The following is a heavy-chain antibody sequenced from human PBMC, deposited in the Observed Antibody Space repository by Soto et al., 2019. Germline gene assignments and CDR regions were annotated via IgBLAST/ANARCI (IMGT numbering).Heavy chain of an antibody. D-gene: IGHD2-21*01. CDR2: FNPNSGDT. J-gene: IGHJ4*02. CDR3: AREASSVISLDY. CDR1: GYIFTAYS. V-gene: IGHV1-2*02. Sequence: ASVKVSCKASGYIFTAYSMHWVRQAPGQGLEWVGWFNPNSGDTIYAQKFQGRVTLTRDTSISTAYMELYSLRSGDTAVYYCAREASSVISLDYWGQGTLVTVSS.